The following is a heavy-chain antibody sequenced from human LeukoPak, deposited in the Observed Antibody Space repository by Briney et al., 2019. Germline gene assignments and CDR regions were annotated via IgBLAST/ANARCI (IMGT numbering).Heavy chain of an antibody. J-gene: IGHJ3*02. CDR2: IIPIFGTA. CDR1: GATFSSYA. V-gene: IGHV1-69*13. Sequence: SVKVSCKASGATFSSYAITWVRQAPGQGLEWMGGIIPIFGTANYAQKFQGRVTITADESTSTAYMELSSLRSEDTAVYYCARVRVFGNDAFDIWGPGSMVTVSS. D-gene: IGHD3-16*01. CDR3: ARVRVFGNDAFDI.